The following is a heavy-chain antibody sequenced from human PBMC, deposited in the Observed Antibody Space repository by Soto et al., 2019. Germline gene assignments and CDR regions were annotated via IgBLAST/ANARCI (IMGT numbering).Heavy chain of an antibody. CDR1: GYTFTSYG. D-gene: IGHD2-2*01. CDR3: AREAVAVVVPDAKHYYYYMAV. V-gene: IGHV1-18*01. CDR2: ISAYNGNT. Sequence: QVQLVQSGAEVKKPGASVKVSCKASGYTFTSYGISWVRQAPGQGLEWMGWISAYNGNTNYAQKLQGRVTMTTDTSASRAYMELRSVRSDDTAVYYCAREAVAVVVPDAKHYYYYMAVWGKGTTVTVSS. J-gene: IGHJ6*03.